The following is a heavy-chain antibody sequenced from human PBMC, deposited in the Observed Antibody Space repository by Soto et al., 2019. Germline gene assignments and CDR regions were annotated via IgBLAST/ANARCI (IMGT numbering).Heavy chain of an antibody. Sequence: QVQLVQSGAEVKKPGASVKVSCKASGYTFTGYYMHWVRQAPGQGLEWMGWINPNSGGTDYAQKFQGRVTMTRYTSSSTACMELRRLRSDDTAVYYCARAIGAEWLSTSFDYWGQGTLVTVSS. V-gene: IGHV1-2*02. D-gene: IGHD3-3*01. CDR1: GYTFTGYY. J-gene: IGHJ4*02. CDR2: INPNSGGT. CDR3: ARAIGAEWLSTSFDY.